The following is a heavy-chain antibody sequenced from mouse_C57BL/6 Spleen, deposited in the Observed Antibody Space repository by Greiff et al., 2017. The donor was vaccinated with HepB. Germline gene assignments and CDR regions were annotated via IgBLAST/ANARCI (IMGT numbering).Heavy chain of an antibody. CDR3: ARRDDVMDY. V-gene: IGHV1-82*01. CDR2: IYPGDGDT. J-gene: IGHJ4*01. CDR1: GYAFSSSW. Sequence: QVQLQQSGPELVKPGASVKISCKASGYAFSSSWMNWVKQRPGKGLEWIGRIYPGDGDTNYNGKFKGKATLTADKSSSTAYMQLSSLTSEDSAVYFCARRDDVMDYWGQGTSVTVSS.